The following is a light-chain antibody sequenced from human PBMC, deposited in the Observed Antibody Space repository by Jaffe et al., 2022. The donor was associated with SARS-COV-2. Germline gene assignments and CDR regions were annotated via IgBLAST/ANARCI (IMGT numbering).Light chain of an antibody. V-gene: IGKV2-30*01. Sequence: DVVMTQSPLSLPVTLGQPASISCRSSQSLVYSDGKTYLDWFQLRPGQSPRRLIYKVSNRDSGVPDRFSGSGSGTDFTLKISRVEAEDVGLYYCMHGTHWPPMITFGQGTKLEIK. CDR2: KVS. J-gene: IGKJ2*01. CDR3: MHGTHWPPMIT. CDR1: QSLVYSDGKTY.